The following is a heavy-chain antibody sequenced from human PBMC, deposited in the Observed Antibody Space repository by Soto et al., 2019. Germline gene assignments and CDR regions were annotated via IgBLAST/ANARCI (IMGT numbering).Heavy chain of an antibody. Sequence: GGSLRLSCAASGFTFSSYSMNWVRQAPGKGLEWVSSISSSSSYIYYADSVKGRFTISRDNAKNSLYLQMNSLRAEDTAVYYCARXSYRSSTSCYSAERFDPWGQGTLVTVSS. V-gene: IGHV3-21*01. J-gene: IGHJ5*02. CDR3: ARXSYRSSTSCYSAERFDP. CDR1: GFTFSSYS. D-gene: IGHD2-2*02. CDR2: ISSSSSYI.